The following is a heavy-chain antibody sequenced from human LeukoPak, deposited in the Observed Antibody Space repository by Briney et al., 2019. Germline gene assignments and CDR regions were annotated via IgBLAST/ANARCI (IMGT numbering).Heavy chain of an antibody. D-gene: IGHD2-21*01. V-gene: IGHV3-7*01. CDR1: GFTLSSYW. J-gene: IGHJ4*02. Sequence: PGGSLRLSCAASGFTLSSYWMSWVRQAPGKGLAWVANIKEGGSEQNFVDSVKGRFTISRDNAKNSLYMEMPSLRADDPVVYCCATYRGLDFGGQGTLVTVSS. CDR2: IKEGGSEQ. CDR3: ATYRGLDF.